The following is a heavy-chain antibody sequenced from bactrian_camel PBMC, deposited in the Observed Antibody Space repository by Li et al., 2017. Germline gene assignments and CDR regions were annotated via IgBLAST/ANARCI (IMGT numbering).Heavy chain of an antibody. CDR2: INSGGGST. V-gene: IGHV3S31*01. J-gene: IGHJ4*01. CDR1: GFTFSTYA. D-gene: IGHD4*01. CDR3: ASLSAVASTSMKSH. Sequence: DVQLVESGGGSVQAGGSLRLSCAASGFTFSTYAMKWVRQAPGKGLEWVSAINSGGGSTYYADSVKGRFTISRDNAKNTLYLHMNSLKYEDTAVYYCASLSAVASTSMKSHWGQGTQVTVS.